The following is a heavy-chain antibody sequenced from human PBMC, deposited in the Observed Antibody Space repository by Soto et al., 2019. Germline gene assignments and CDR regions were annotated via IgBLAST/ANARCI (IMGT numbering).Heavy chain of an antibody. CDR1: GFTFTSYW. D-gene: IGHD2-21*01. J-gene: IGHJ4*02. CDR3: ARAENCGYY. Sequence: EVQLVESGGGLVQPGGSLKLSCATSGFTFTSYWVTWVRQAPGKGLEWVANINQDGSEKYYVDSVKGRFTISRDNPKNSAYLQMSSLRAEDTAVYYCARAENCGYYWGQGTLVTVSS. V-gene: IGHV3-7*01. CDR2: INQDGSEK.